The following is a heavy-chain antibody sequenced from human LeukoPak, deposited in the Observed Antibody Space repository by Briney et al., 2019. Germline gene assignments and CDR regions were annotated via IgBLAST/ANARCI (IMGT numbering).Heavy chain of an antibody. Sequence: LXXSXXASGFXFXSYGMRWVRQAPGKGLEWVAVIWYDGSNKYYADSVKGRFTISRDNSKNTLYLQMNSLRAEDTAVYYCARGESGYYGGWGQGTLVTVSS. J-gene: IGHJ4*02. D-gene: IGHD3-22*01. CDR3: ARGESGYYGG. V-gene: IGHV3-33*01. CDR2: IWYDGSNK. CDR1: GFXFXSYG.